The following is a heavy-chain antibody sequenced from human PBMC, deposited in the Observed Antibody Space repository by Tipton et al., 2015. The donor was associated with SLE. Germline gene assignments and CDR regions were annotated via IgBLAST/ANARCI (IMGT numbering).Heavy chain of an antibody. D-gene: IGHD2-8*02. J-gene: IGHJ6*02. CDR1: GGSISSYY. CDR2: IHSSGLT. CDR3: ARSPNKDCTGGVCFHGLDV. Sequence: LSLTCTVSGGSISSYYWSWIRQPPGKGLEWIAYIHSSGLTNYNPSLKSRLTISLDTSKNQFSLNLTSVTAADTAVFYCARSPNKDCTGGVCFHGLDVWGQGTTVTVSS. V-gene: IGHV4-59*01.